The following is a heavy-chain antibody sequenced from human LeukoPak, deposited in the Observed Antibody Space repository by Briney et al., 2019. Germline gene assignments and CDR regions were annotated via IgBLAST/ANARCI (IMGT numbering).Heavy chain of an antibody. D-gene: IGHD1-26*01. CDR3: ARHSGSYYPGY. V-gene: IGHV4-39*07. J-gene: IGHJ4*02. CDR2: IYYSGST. CDR1: GGSISSSSYY. Sequence: SETLSLTCTVSGGSISSSSYYWGWIRPPPGKGLEWIGSIYYSGSTYYNPSLKSRVTISVDTSKNQFSLKLSSVTAADTAVYYCARHSGSYYPGYWGQGTLVTVSS.